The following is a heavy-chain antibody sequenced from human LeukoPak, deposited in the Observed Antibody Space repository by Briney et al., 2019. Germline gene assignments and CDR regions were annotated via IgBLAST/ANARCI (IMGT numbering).Heavy chain of an antibody. CDR1: GGSFSGYY. V-gene: IGHV4-34*01. Sequence: SETLSLTCAVYGGSFSGYYWSWIRQPPGKGLEWIGEINHSGSTNYNPSLKSRVTISVDTSKNQFSLKLSSVTAADTAVYYCARKGVTMVRGVISNYYYYYMDVWGQGTLVTVSS. CDR3: ARKGVTMVRGVISNYYYYYMDV. CDR2: INHSGST. J-gene: IGHJ6*03. D-gene: IGHD3-10*01.